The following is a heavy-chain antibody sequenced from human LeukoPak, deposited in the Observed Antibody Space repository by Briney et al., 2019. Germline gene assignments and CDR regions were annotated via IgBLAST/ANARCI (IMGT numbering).Heavy chain of an antibody. CDR2: ISSSGGNT. D-gene: IGHD4-17*01. J-gene: IGHJ4*02. CDR1: GFTFSRYV. Sequence: PGGSLRLSCAASGFTFSRYVMSWVRQAPGKGLEWVSAISSSGGNTYYADSVESRFTISRDNSKNTLYLQMNGLRAEDTAVYYCASSYGDYYYFDYWGQGTLVTVSS. V-gene: IGHV3-23*01. CDR3: ASSYGDYYYFDY.